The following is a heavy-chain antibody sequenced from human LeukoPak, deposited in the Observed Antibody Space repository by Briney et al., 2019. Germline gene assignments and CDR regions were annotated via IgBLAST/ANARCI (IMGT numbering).Heavy chain of an antibody. J-gene: IGHJ6*02. CDR3: AKRFDSGYHGDYYYGMDV. D-gene: IGHD3-22*01. CDR2: ISGSGGST. Sequence: PGGSLRLSCAASGFTFSSYAMSWVRQAPGKGLEWVSAISGSGGSTYYADSVKGRFTISRDNSKNTLYLQMNSLRAEDTAVYYCAKRFDSGYHGDYYYGMDVWGQGTTVTVSS. V-gene: IGHV3-23*01. CDR1: GFTFSSYA.